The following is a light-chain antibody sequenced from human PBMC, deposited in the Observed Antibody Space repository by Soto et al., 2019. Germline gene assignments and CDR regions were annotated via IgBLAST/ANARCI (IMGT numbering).Light chain of an antibody. V-gene: IGKV1-9*01. CDR3: QQVDSYPIT. CDR2: LAS. CDR1: QGIRNP. Sequence: IQLTQSPCSLSASVGERVTITCRASQGIRNPLAWYQQKPGKGPKLLIYLASTLQSGVPSRFSGSGSGTDFTLTISSLQPEDFAAYYCQQVDSYPITIGQGTRLEIK. J-gene: IGKJ5*01.